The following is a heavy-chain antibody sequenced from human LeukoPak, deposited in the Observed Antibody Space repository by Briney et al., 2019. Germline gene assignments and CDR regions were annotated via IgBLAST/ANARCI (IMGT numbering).Heavy chain of an antibody. CDR1: GYTFTGYY. Sequence: ASVKVSCKASGYTFTGYYMHWVRQAPGQGLEWMGWINPNSGGTNYAQKFQGRVTMTRDTSISTAYMELGRLRSDDTAVYYCARCPSWLVPYFDYWGQGTLVTVSS. CDR3: ARCPSWLVPYFDY. D-gene: IGHD6-19*01. CDR2: INPNSGGT. J-gene: IGHJ4*02. V-gene: IGHV1-2*02.